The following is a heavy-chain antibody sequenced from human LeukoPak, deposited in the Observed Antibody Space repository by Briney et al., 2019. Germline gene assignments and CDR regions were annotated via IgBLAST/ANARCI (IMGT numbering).Heavy chain of an antibody. V-gene: IGHV4-39*07. CDR2: VYYSGST. CDR3: ASINSGYDSRDY. J-gene: IGHJ4*02. CDR1: GGSITSSSYY. Sequence: SETLSLTCTVSGGSITSSSYYWGWIRQPPGKGLEWIATVYYSGSTNYNPSLKSRVTISVDTSKNQFSLKLSSVTAADTAVYYCASINSGYDSRDYWGQGTLVTVSS. D-gene: IGHD5-12*01.